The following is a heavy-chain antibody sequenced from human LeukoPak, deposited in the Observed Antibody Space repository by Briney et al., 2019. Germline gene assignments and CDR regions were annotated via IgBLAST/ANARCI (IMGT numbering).Heavy chain of an antibody. Sequence: SETLSLTCTVSGGSISSSSYYWGWIRQPPGKGLEWIGSIYYSGSTYYNPSLKSRVTISIDTSKNQFSLKLSSVTAADTAVYYCARDWNRYAYWGQGTLVTVSS. V-gene: IGHV4-39*07. D-gene: IGHD1-1*01. J-gene: IGHJ4*02. CDR2: IYYSGST. CDR1: GGSISSSSYY. CDR3: ARDWNRYAY.